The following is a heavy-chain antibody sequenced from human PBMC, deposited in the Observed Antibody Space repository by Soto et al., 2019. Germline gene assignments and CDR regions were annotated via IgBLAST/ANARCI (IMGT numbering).Heavy chain of an antibody. CDR3: ARQRTSVVTRAYFDV. V-gene: IGHV4-39*01. J-gene: IGHJ4*02. CDR1: GDSINSRSYY. CDR2: IYYSGRT. D-gene: IGHD2-21*02. Sequence: SETLSLTCTVTGDSINSRSYYWGWIRQPPGKGLEWIGSIYYSGRTYNNPSLRSRVSMSIDTSKDQFSLKLKSVTAADTALYFCARQRTSVVTRAYFDVWGPGSLVTVSS.